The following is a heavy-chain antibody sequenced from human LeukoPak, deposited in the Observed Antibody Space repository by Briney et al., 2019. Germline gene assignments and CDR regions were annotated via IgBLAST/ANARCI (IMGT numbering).Heavy chain of an antibody. CDR3: ASAGLRFLEWLSGAFDY. J-gene: IGHJ4*02. CDR2: IYYSGST. Sequence: PSETLSLTCTVSGGSISSYYWSWIRQPPGKGLEWIGYIYYSGSTNYNPSLKSRVTISVDTSKNQFSLKLSSVTAADTAVYYCASAGLRFLEWLSGAFDYWGQGTLVTVSS. V-gene: IGHV4-59*08. CDR1: GGSISSYY. D-gene: IGHD3-3*01.